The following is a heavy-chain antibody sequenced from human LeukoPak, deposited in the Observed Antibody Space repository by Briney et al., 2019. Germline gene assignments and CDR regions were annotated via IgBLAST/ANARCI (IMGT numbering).Heavy chain of an antibody. CDR2: INHSGST. D-gene: IGHD4-17*01. V-gene: IGHV4-34*01. J-gene: IGHJ4*02. Sequence: SETLSLTCAVYGGSLSGYYWSWIRQPPGKGLEWIGEINHSGSTNYNPSLKSRVTISVDTSKNQFSLKLSSVTAADTAVYYCARGFVAYGDYGGDWGQGTLVTVSS. CDR1: GGSLSGYY. CDR3: ARGFVAYGDYGGD.